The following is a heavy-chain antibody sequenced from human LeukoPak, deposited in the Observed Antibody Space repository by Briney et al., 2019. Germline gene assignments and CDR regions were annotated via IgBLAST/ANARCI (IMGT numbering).Heavy chain of an antibody. V-gene: IGHV3-21*01. CDR2: ISSSSSYI. CDR3: ATRRFGELLRDWFDP. J-gene: IGHJ5*02. Sequence: GGSLRLSCAASGFTFSSYSMNWVRQAPGKGLEWVSSISSSSSYIYYADSVKGRFTISRDNAKNSLYLQMNSLRAEDTAVYYCATRRFGELLRDWFDPWGQGTLVTVSS. CDR1: GFTFSSYS. D-gene: IGHD3-10*01.